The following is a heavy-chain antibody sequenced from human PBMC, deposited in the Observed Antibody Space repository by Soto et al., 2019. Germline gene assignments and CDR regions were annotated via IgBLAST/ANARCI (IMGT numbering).Heavy chain of an antibody. CDR2: ISYDGSNK. V-gene: IGHV3-30*18. CDR3: AKDRGFGY. Sequence: GGSLRLSCAASGFTFSSYGMHWVRQAPGKGLEWVAVISYDGSNKYYADSVKGRFTISRDNSKNTLYLQMNSLRAEDTAVYFCAKDRGFGYWGQGTLVTVSS. CDR1: GFTFSSYG. J-gene: IGHJ4*02. D-gene: IGHD3-22*01.